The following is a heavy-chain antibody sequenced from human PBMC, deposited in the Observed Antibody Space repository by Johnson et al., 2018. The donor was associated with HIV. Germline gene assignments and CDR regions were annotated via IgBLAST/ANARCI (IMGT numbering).Heavy chain of an antibody. CDR2: ISSNWGST. D-gene: IGHD2-15*01. Sequence: EMQLVESGGGLVQPGGSLRLSCAASGFTFSSYAMHWVRQAPGKGLEYVSAISSNWGSTYYANSVKGRFTISRDNSKNTLYLQMNSLRAEDTAVYYCARSQVAATSEGAFDIWGQGTMVTVSS. V-gene: IGHV3-64*01. CDR1: GFTFSSYA. CDR3: ARSQVAATSEGAFDI. J-gene: IGHJ3*02.